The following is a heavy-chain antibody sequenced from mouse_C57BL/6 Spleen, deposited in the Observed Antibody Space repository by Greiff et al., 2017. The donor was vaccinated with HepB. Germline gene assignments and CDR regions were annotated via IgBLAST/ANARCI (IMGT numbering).Heavy chain of an antibody. CDR3: ARSPNWDPYYCDY. Sequence: QVQLQQPGAELVMPGASVKLSCKASGYTFTSYWMHWVKQRPGQGLEWIGEIDPSDSYTNYNQKFKGKSTLTVDKSSSTAYMQLSSLTSEDSAVYYCARSPNWDPYYCDYWGQGTTLTVSS. J-gene: IGHJ2*01. D-gene: IGHD4-1*01. CDR1: GYTFTSYW. V-gene: IGHV1-69*01. CDR2: IDPSDSYT.